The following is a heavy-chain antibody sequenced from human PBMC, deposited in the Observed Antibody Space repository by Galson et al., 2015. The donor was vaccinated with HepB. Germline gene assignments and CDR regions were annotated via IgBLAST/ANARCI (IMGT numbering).Heavy chain of an antibody. CDR3: ARDRAGDYYDSSGYYYDGSTHPYYYYYGMDV. CDR1: GFTFSDYY. J-gene: IGHJ6*02. CDR2: ISSSGSTI. D-gene: IGHD3-22*01. V-gene: IGHV3-11*01. Sequence: SLRLSSAASGFTFSDYYMSWIRQAPGKGLEWVPYISSSGSTIYYADSVKGRFTISRDNAKNSLYLQMNSLRAEDTAVYYCARDRAGDYYDSSGYYYDGSTHPYYYYYGMDVWGQGTTVTVSS.